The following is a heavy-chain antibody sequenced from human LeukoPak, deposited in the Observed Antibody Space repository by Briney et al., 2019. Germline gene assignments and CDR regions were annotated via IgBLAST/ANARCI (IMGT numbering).Heavy chain of an antibody. CDR3: ARVSGPGMNEYFHL. J-gene: IGHJ1*01. CDR1: GFTFSSYG. V-gene: IGHV3-33*01. D-gene: IGHD3-10*01. CDR2: IWYDGSNK. Sequence: PGGSLRLSCAASGFTFSSYGMHWVRQAPGKGLEWVAVIWYDGSNKYYADSVKGRFTISRDDAKNTLYLQMNSLRAGDTAVYYCARVSGPGMNEYFHLWGQGALVTVSS.